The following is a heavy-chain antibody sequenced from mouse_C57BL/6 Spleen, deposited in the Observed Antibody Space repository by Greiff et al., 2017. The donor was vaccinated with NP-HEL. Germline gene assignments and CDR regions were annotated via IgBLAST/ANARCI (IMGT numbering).Heavy chain of an antibody. Sequence: EVQLVESGGDLVKPGGSLKLSCAASGFTFSSYGMSWVRQTPDKRLEWVATISSGGSYTYYPDSVKGRFTISRDNAKNTLYLQMSSLKSEDTAMYYCARRGDSSGYWFAYWGQGTLVTVSA. V-gene: IGHV5-6*01. D-gene: IGHD3-2*02. J-gene: IGHJ3*01. CDR1: GFTFSSYG. CDR2: ISSGGSYT. CDR3: ARRGDSSGYWFAY.